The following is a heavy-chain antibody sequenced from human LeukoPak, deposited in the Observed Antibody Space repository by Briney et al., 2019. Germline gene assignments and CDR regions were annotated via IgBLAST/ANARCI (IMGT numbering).Heavy chain of an antibody. CDR2: ISSSGSTI. CDR3: ARDLWHSSGVFDY. V-gene: IGHV3-48*03. CDR1: GFTFSSYE. Sequence: GGSLRLSCAASGFTFSSYEMNWVRQAPGKGLEWVSHISSSGSTIYYADSVKGRFTISRDNAKNSLYLQMNSLRAEDTAVYYCARDLWHSSGVFDYWGQGTLVTVSS. D-gene: IGHD6-19*01. J-gene: IGHJ4*02.